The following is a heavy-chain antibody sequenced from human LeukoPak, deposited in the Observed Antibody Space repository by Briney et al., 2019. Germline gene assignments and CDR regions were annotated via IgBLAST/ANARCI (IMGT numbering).Heavy chain of an antibody. CDR2: ISSSSSYI. D-gene: IGHD6-19*01. J-gene: IGHJ4*02. V-gene: IGHV3-21*04. CDR3: AKEEIAVAGRLGMDL. Sequence: PGGSLRLSCAASGFTFSSYSMNWVRQAPGKGLEWVSSISSSSSYIYYADSVKGRFTISRDNSKNTLYLQMNSLRAEDTAVYYCAKEEIAVAGRLGMDLWGQGTLVTVSS. CDR1: GFTFSSYS.